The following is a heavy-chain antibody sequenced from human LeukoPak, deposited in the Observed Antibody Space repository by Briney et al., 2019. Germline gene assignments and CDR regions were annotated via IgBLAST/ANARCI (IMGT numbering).Heavy chain of an antibody. J-gene: IGHJ3*02. Sequence: GGSLRLSCAASGFTFSSYAMSWVRQAPGKGLEWVSAISGSGGSTYYADSVKGRFTISRDNSKNTLYLQMNSLRAEDTAVYYCAKFWQYSSSWEGDAFDIWGQGTMVTVSS. CDR1: GFTFSSYA. D-gene: IGHD6-13*01. CDR3: AKFWQYSSSWEGDAFDI. CDR2: ISGSGGST. V-gene: IGHV3-23*01.